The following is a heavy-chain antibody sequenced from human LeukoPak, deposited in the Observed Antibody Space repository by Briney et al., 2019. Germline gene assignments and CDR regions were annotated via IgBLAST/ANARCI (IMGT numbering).Heavy chain of an antibody. V-gene: IGHV1-69*04. Sequence: VASVKVSCRTSVYLCTSYTIIWVQQAPGQGLEWMGRITPIHGIANYAQKVQGRVTMTADKSTSTAYMELSSLRSEDTAVYYCARDQGSYCGGDCYFLRPLDYWGQGTLVTVSS. CDR1: VYLCTSYT. J-gene: IGHJ4*02. D-gene: IGHD2-21*01. CDR2: ITPIHGIA. CDR3: ARDQGSYCGGDCYFLRPLDY.